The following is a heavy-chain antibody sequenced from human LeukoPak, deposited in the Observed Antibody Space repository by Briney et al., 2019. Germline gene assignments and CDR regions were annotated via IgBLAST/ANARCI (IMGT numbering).Heavy chain of an antibody. J-gene: IGHJ3*02. Sequence: ASVKVSCKASGYTFTSYYMHWVRQAPGRGLEWMGIINPSGGSTSYAQKFQGRVTMTRDTSTSTVYMELSSLRSEDTAVYYCAIGGTMVIDAFDIWGQGTMVTVSS. CDR3: AIGGTMVIDAFDI. CDR1: GYTFTSYY. D-gene: IGHD3-10*01. V-gene: IGHV1-46*01. CDR2: INPSGGST.